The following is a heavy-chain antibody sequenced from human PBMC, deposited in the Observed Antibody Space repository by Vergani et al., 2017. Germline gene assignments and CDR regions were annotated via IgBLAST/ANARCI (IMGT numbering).Heavy chain of an antibody. V-gene: IGHV3-48*01. J-gene: IGHJ6*02. Sequence: EVQLVESGGGLVQPGGSLRLSCAASGFTFSSYSMNWVRQAPGKGLEWVSYISSSSSTIYYADSVKGRFTISRDNAKNSLYLQMNSLRAEDTAVYYCARDSQVREVAALYYYYYYGMDVWGQGTMVTVSS. CDR1: GFTFSSYS. CDR3: ARDSQVREVAALYYYYYYGMDV. D-gene: IGHD2-15*01. CDR2: ISSSSSTI.